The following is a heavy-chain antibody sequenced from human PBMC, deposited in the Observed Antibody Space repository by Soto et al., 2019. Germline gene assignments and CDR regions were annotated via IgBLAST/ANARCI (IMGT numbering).Heavy chain of an antibody. Sequence: SQTLSLTCAISGDSVSSNSAAWNWIRQSPSRGLEWLGRTYYRSKWYYGYAVSVKSRITIKADTSKNQFSLQLNSVTPEDTAVYYCARIHSSSSSDMDVWGQGTTVTVPS. J-gene: IGHJ6*02. D-gene: IGHD6-6*01. V-gene: IGHV6-1*01. CDR1: GDSVSSNSAA. CDR2: TYYRSKWYY. CDR3: ARIHSSSSSDMDV.